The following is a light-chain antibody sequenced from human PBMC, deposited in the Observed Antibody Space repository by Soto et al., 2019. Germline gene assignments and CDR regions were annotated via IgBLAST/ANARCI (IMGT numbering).Light chain of an antibody. Sequence: QSVLTQPPSVSGAPGQRVTISCTGSSSNIGAGYDVHWEQQLPGTAPKLLIYGNSNRPSGVPDRFSGSKSGTSASRAITGLQAEDEADYYCQSYDSSLSSWVFGGGTKLTVL. CDR1: SSNIGAGYD. CDR3: QSYDSSLSSWV. J-gene: IGLJ3*02. V-gene: IGLV1-40*01. CDR2: GNS.